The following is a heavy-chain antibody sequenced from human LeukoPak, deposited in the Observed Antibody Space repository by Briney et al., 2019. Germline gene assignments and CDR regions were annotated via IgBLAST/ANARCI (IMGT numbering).Heavy chain of an antibody. J-gene: IGHJ4*02. CDR1: GFTFSNAW. D-gene: IGHD3-10*01. CDR2: IKSKTDGGTT. V-gene: IGHV3-15*01. Sequence: GGSLRLSCAASGFTFSNAWMSWVRQAPGKGLEWVGRIKSKTDGGTTDYAAPVKGRFTISRDDSKNTLYLQMNSLKTEDTAVYYCTTDLMILWFGELSPLDYWGQGTLVTVSS. CDR3: TTDLMILWFGELSPLDY.